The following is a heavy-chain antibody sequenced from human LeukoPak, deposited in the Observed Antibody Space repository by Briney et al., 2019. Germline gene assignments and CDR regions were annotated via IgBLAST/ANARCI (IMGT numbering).Heavy chain of an antibody. Sequence: SETLSLTCTVSGVSISSYYRTWIRQPPGKGLEWIGCIYTSGSTNYNPSLKSRVTISVDTSKNQFSLKLSSVTAADTAVYYCARPTSSGWYGDWGQGTLVTVSS. J-gene: IGHJ4*02. V-gene: IGHV4-4*09. CDR1: GVSISSYY. CDR2: IYTSGST. CDR3: ARPTSSGWYGD. D-gene: IGHD6-19*01.